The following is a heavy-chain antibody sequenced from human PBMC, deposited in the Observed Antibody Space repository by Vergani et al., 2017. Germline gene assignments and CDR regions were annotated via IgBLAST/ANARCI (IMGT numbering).Heavy chain of an antibody. J-gene: IGHJ5*02. CDR1: GFTFSSYA. Sequence: EVQLLESGGGLVQPGGSLRLSCAASGFTFSSYAMSWVRQAPGKGLEWVSAISGSGGSTYYADSVKGRFTISRDNSKNTLYLQMNSLRAEDTAVYYWAKDRTYSSSWYDGNWFDPWGQGTLVTVSS. V-gene: IGHV3-23*01. D-gene: IGHD6-13*01. CDR2: ISGSGGST. CDR3: AKDRTYSSSWYDGNWFDP.